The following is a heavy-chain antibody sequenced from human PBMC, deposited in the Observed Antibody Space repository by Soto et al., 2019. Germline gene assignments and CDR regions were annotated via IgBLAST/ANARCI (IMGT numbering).Heavy chain of an antibody. CDR2: ISGSGVST. CDR3: ATGGWSRGRLDY. CDR1: GFTFSSNV. Sequence: EVQLLESGGGLVQPGESLRLSCAVSGFTFSSNVMSWVRQVPGKGLEWVSVISGSGVSTYYADSVKGRFTISRDNSKRTVFLRLNSLRAEDTAVYYCATGGWSRGRLDYWGQGTLVTVSS. J-gene: IGHJ4*02. V-gene: IGHV3-23*01. D-gene: IGHD6-19*01.